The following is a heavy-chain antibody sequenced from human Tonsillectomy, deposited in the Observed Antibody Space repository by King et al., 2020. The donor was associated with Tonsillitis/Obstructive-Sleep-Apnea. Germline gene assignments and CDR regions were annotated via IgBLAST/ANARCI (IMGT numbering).Heavy chain of an antibody. D-gene: IGHD5-18*01. CDR1: GFTFSNYW. J-gene: IGHJ4*02. CDR3: ARVLLDTGFRPFDS. V-gene: IGHV3-7*03. Sequence: DVQLVESGGGLVQPGGSLRLSCAASGFTFSNYWMNWVRQAPGKGPEWVANIKKDGSEKKYVDFVKGRFTISRDNAKNSLYLQMNSLRVEDTAVYYCARVLLDTGFRPFDSWGPGTLVTVSS. CDR2: IKKDGSEK.